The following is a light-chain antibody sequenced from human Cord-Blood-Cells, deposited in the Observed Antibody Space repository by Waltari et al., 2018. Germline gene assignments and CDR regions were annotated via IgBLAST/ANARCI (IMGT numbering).Light chain of an antibody. Sequence: EIVLTQSPATLSLSPGERATLSCRASQSVSSYLAWYQQKPGQAPRLLIYDASIRATGIPATFSGSGSGTDFTLTISSLEPEDFAVYYFQQRSNWPPTFGGGTKVEIK. CDR1: QSVSSY. CDR3: QQRSNWPPT. V-gene: IGKV3-11*01. J-gene: IGKJ4*01. CDR2: DAS.